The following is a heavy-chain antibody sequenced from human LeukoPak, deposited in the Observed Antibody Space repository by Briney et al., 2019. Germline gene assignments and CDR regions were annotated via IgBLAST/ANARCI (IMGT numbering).Heavy chain of an antibody. CDR2: ISPYNSNT. J-gene: IGHJ4*02. CDR3: ARDLKRGYSSGRYSWGTGSSNDF. V-gene: IGHV1-18*01. CDR1: GYTFTSYG. Sequence: ASVKVSCKASGYTFTSYGISWVRQAPGQGLEWMGWISPYNSNTYYAQNLQGRVTMTTDTSTSTTYMELRSLRSDDTAVYYCARDLKRGYSSGRYSWGTGSSNDFWGQGTLVTVSS. D-gene: IGHD6-19*01.